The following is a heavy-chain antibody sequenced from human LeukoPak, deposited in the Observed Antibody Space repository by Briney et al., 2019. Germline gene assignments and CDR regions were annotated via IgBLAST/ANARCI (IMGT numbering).Heavy chain of an antibody. CDR2: INPNSGGT. D-gene: IGHD3-9*01. CDR3: ARPGYDILTGYYGGNWFDP. Sequence: ASVTVSRKASGYTFTGYYMHWVRQAPGQGLEWMGWINPNSGGTNYAQKFQGWVTMTRDTSISTAYMELSRLRSDDTAVYYCARPGYDILTGYYGGNWFDPWGQGTLVTVSS. J-gene: IGHJ5*02. V-gene: IGHV1-2*04. CDR1: GYTFTGYY.